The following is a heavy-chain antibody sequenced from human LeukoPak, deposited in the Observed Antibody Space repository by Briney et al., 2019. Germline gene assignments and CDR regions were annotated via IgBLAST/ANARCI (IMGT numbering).Heavy chain of an antibody. J-gene: IGHJ6*03. CDR1: GYTFTGYF. CDR3: ARGGLPVYYYYMDV. CDR2: INPNSGGT. D-gene: IGHD1-26*01. V-gene: IGHV1-2*02. Sequence: ASVKVSCKTSGYTFTGYFMHWVRQAPGQGLEWMGWINPNSGGTNYPQKFQDRVTMTRATSISTAYMELSRLRSDDTAIYYCARGGLPVYYYYMDVWGKGTTVTVSS.